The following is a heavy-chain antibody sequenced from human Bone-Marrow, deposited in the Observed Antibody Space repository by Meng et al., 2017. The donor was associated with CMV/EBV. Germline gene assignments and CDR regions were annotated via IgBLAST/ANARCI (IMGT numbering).Heavy chain of an antibody. Sequence: GESLKISCAASGFTFSSYWMHWVRQAPGKGLVWVSRINSDGSSTSYADSVKGRFTISRDNAKNTLYLQMNSLRAEDTAVYYCARGAIVLMVYARSDGMDVWGQGTTVTVSS. D-gene: IGHD2-8*01. CDR1: GFTFSSYW. V-gene: IGHV3-74*01. CDR2: INSDGSST. J-gene: IGHJ6*02. CDR3: ARGAIVLMVYARSDGMDV.